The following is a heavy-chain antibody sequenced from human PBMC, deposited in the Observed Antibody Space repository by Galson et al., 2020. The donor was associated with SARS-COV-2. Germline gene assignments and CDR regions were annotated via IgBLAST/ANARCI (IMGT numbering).Heavy chain of an antibody. CDR2: ITSSSSYI. CDR1: GFTFSSYS. CDR3: AGMGAVAGTILGY. D-gene: IGHD6-19*01. J-gene: IGHJ4*02. Sequence: SLKICCAASGFTFSSYSMNLVRQAPGKGLGWVSSITSSSSYIYYADSVKGRFTICRDNAKNALYLQMNSLRAEDTAVYYCAGMGAVAGTILGYWGQGTLVTVSS. V-gene: IGHV3-21*01.